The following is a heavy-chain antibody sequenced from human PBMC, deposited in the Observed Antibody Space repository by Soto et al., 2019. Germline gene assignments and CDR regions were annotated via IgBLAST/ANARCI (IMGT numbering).Heavy chain of an antibody. J-gene: IGHJ4*02. CDR1: GFTFSNAW. CDR3: TTDYDFWSGPLYFDY. V-gene: IGHV3-15*01. D-gene: IGHD3-3*01. CDR2: IKSKTDGGTT. Sequence: TGGSLRLSRAAPGFTFSNAWVSWVPPAPGEGLEWVGRIKSKTDGGTTDYAAPVKGRFTISRDDSKNTLYLQMNSLKTEDTAVYYCTTDYDFWSGPLYFDYWGQGTLVTVSS.